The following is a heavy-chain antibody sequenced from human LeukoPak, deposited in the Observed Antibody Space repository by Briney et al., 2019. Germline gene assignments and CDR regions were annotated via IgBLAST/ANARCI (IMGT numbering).Heavy chain of an antibody. D-gene: IGHD6-19*01. CDR2: IWYDGSNK. V-gene: IGHV3-33*01. J-gene: IGHJ4*02. CDR3: ASGHPVRLLPYSSGWRPFDY. Sequence: QAGGSLRLSCAASGFTFSSYGMHWVRQAPGKGLEWVAVIWYDGSNKYYVDSVKGRFTISRDNSKNTLYLQMNSLRAEDTAVYYCASGHPVRLLPYSSGWRPFDYWGQGTLVTVSS. CDR1: GFTFSSYG.